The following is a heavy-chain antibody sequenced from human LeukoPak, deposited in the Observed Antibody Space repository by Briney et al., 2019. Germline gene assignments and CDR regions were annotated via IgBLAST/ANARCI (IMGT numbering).Heavy chain of an antibody. Sequence: GRSLRLSCAASGFTFSSYAMHWVRQAPGKGLEWVAVISYDGSNKYYADSVKGRFTISRDNSKNTLYLQMNSLRAEDTAVYYCAKDRVTMVRGVLGYWGQGTLVTVSS. CDR3: AKDRVTMVRGVLGY. CDR2: ISYDGSNK. CDR1: GFTFSSYA. J-gene: IGHJ4*02. D-gene: IGHD3-10*01. V-gene: IGHV3-30-3*01.